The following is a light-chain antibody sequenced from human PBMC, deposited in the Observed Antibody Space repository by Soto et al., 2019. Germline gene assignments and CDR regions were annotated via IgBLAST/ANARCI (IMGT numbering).Light chain of an antibody. CDR3: QQRSNWLFT. CDR1: QSVSSY. J-gene: IGKJ3*01. V-gene: IGKV3-11*01. Sequence: EIVLTQSPATLSLSPGERATLSCRASQSVSSYLAWYQQKPGQAPRLLIYDASNRATGIPARFSGSGCGTDFTLTISSLGPEDFAVYYCQQRSNWLFTFGPGTKVDIK. CDR2: DAS.